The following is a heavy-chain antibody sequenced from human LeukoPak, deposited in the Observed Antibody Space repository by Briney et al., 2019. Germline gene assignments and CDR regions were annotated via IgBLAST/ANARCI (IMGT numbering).Heavy chain of an antibody. CDR2: IYYSGST. Sequence: PSETLSLTCTVSGGSISSYYWSWIRQPPGKGLEWIGYIYYSGSTNYNPSLKSRVTISVDTSKNQFSLKLSSVTAADTAVYYCARGRRGNNWFDPWGQGTLVTVSS. D-gene: IGHD3-10*01. J-gene: IGHJ5*02. V-gene: IGHV4-59*01. CDR1: GGSISSYY. CDR3: ARGRRGNNWFDP.